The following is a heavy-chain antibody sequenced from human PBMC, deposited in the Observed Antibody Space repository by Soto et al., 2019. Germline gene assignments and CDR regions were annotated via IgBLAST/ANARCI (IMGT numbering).Heavy chain of an antibody. D-gene: IGHD4-17*01. Sequence: QVQLVQSGAEVKKPGASVKVSCKASGYTFTSYGISWVRQAPGQGPEWMGWISAYNGNTNYAQKLQGRVTMTTDTSTSTAYMELRSLRSDDTAVYYCARDEPEDYPVLYYGMDVWGQGTTVTVSS. J-gene: IGHJ6*02. V-gene: IGHV1-18*01. CDR1: GYTFTSYG. CDR3: ARDEPEDYPVLYYGMDV. CDR2: ISAYNGNT.